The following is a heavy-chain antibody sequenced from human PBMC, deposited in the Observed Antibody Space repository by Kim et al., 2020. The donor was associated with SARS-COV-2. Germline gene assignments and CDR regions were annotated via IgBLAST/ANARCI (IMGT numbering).Heavy chain of an antibody. CDR2: INTNTGNP. D-gene: IGHD3-10*01. Sequence: ASVKVSCKASGYTFTSYAMNWVRQAPGQGLEWMGWINTNTGNPTYAQGFTGRFVFSLDTSVSTAYLQISSLKAEDTAVYYCARAYYYGSGAPLTDFDYWGQGTLVPVSA. V-gene: IGHV7-4-1*02. CDR1: GYTFTSYA. J-gene: IGHJ4*02. CDR3: ARAYYYGSGAPLTDFDY.